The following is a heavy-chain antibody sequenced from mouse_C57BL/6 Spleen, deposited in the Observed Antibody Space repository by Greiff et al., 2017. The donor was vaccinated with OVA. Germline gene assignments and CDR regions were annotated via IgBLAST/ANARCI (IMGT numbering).Heavy chain of an antibody. CDR3: AREYDGFAY. CDR1: GYAFSSSW. J-gene: IGHJ3*01. D-gene: IGHD2-12*01. CDR2: IYPGDGDT. V-gene: IGHV1-82*01. Sequence: VQLKESGPELVKPGASVKISCKASGYAFSSSWMNWVKQRPGQGLEWIGRIYPGDGDTNYNGKFKGKATLTADKSSSTAYMQLSSLTSEDSAVYFCAREYDGFAYWGQGTLVTVSA.